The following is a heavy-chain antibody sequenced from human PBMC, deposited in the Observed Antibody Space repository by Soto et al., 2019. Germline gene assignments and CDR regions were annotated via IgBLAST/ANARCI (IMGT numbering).Heavy chain of an antibody. CDR1: GGSIGSYF. CDR3: AMFSGFFTISPFDL. D-gene: IGHD3-3*01. J-gene: IGHJ5*02. CDR2: VFCSGST. Sequence: SETLSLTCALSGGSIGSYFWSWIRQSPGKGLEWIGYVFCSGSTNYSPSLKSRVTMSIDTSKNQFSLKLVSVTAADTAVYYCAMFSGFFTISPFDLWGQGSLVTVS. V-gene: IGHV4-59*01.